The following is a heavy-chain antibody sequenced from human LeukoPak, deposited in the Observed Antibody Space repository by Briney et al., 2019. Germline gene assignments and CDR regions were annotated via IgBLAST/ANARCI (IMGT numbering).Heavy chain of an antibody. V-gene: IGHV3-21*01. CDR1: GFTFSSYS. CDR3: ARASGYCSGGSCYEAFDI. D-gene: IGHD2-15*01. J-gene: IGHJ3*02. CDR2: ISSSSSYI. Sequence: GGSLRLSCAASGFTFSSYSMNWVRQAPGKGLEWVSSISSSSSYIYYADSVKGRFTISRDNAKNSLYLQMNSLRAEDTAVYYCARASGYCSGGSCYEAFDIWGQGTMVTVPS.